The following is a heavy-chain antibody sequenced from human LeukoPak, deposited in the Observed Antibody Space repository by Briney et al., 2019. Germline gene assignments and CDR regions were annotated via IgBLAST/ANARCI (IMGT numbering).Heavy chain of an antibody. V-gene: IGHV1-2*02. CDR3: ARGPMATTPRTYNWFDP. Sequence: ASVKVSCKASGYTFTGYYMHWVRQAPGQGLEWMGWINPNSGGTIYAQNFQGRVTMTRDTSISTAYMELSRLTSDDTAVYYCARGPMATTPRTYNWFDPWGQGTLVTASS. CDR2: INPNSGGT. CDR1: GYTFTGYY. D-gene: IGHD5-24*01. J-gene: IGHJ5*02.